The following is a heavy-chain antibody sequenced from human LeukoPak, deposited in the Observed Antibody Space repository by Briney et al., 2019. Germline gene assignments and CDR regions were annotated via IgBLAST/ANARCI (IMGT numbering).Heavy chain of an antibody. Sequence: GGSLRLSCAASGFTFSIYGMHWVRQAPGKGLEWVSVISYDGSNKYYADSVKGRFTISRDNSKNTLYLQMNSLRPEDTAVYYCAKDGQAYCGGDCSSVYFYYYMDVWGKGTTVTVSS. CDR3: AKDGQAYCGGDCSSVYFYYYMDV. V-gene: IGHV3-30*18. J-gene: IGHJ6*03. CDR2: ISYDGSNK. D-gene: IGHD2-21*02. CDR1: GFTFSIYG.